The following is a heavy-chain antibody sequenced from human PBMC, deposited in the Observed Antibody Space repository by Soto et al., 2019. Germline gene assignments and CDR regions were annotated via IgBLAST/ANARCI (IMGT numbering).Heavy chain of an antibody. CDR3: ARGSIAARPNWFDP. Sequence: QVQLVQSGAEVKKPGSSVKVSCKASGGNFSRYAISWVRQAPGQGLEWIGGIIPIFGTANYAQKFQGRVTITADESPSTAYMELSSLRSEDTAVYYCARGSIAARPNWFDPWGQGNLVTVAS. D-gene: IGHD6-6*01. CDR2: IIPIFGTA. J-gene: IGHJ5*02. V-gene: IGHV1-69*12. CDR1: GGNFSRYA.